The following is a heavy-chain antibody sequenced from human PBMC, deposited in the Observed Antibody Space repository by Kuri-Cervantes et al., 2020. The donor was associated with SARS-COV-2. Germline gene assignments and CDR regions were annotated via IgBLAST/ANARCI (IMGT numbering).Heavy chain of an antibody. CDR3: AKPLGYSGYDPPDY. J-gene: IGHJ4*02. D-gene: IGHD5-12*01. V-gene: IGHV3-30*07. CDR2: ISYDGSNE. CDR1: GFTFSSCA. Sequence: GGSLRLSCAASGFTFSSCAMHWVRLAPGKGLEWVAFISYDGSNEYYADSAKGRFTISRDNSKNTLSLQMNSLRAEDTAVYYCAKPLGYSGYDPPDYWGQGTLVTVSS.